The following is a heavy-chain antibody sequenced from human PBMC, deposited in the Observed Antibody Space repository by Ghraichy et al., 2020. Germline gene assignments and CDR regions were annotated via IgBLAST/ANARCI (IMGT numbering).Heavy chain of an antibody. J-gene: IGHJ6*02. D-gene: IGHD3-3*01. CDR1: GFTFSSYG. CDR3: AKDRDFWSGYHYYYYGMDV. CDR2: IRYDGSNK. V-gene: IGHV3-30*02. Sequence: GESLRLSCAASGFTFSSYGMHWVRQAPGKGLEWVAFIRYDGSNKYYADSVKGRFTISRDNSKNTLYLQMNSLRAEDTAVYYCAKDRDFWSGYHYYYYGMDVWGQGTTVTVSS.